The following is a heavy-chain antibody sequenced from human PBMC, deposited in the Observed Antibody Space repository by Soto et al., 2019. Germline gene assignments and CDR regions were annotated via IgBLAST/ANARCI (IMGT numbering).Heavy chain of an antibody. CDR3: ARFRKFELWFGELYDY. Sequence: ASVKVSCKASGYTFTSYGISWVRQAPGQGLEWMGWISAYNGNTNYAQKLQGRVTMTTDTSTSTAYMELRSLRSDDTAVYYCARFRKFELWFGELYDYWGQGTLVTVSS. CDR2: ISAYNGNT. V-gene: IGHV1-18*01. D-gene: IGHD3-10*01. J-gene: IGHJ4*02. CDR1: GYTFTSYG.